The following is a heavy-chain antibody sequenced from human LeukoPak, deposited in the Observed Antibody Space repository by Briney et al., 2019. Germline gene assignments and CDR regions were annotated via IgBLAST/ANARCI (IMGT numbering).Heavy chain of an antibody. D-gene: IGHD2-15*01. CDR1: GFTFSDYY. V-gene: IGHV3-11*01. J-gene: IGHJ3*02. CDR3: AKDSRVVVAARPDI. Sequence: GGSRRLSCAASGFTFSDYYMSWIRQAPGKGLEWVSYISSSGSTIYYADSVKGRFTISRDNAKNSLYLQMNSLRAEDTAVYYCAKDSRVVVAARPDIWGQGTMVTVSS. CDR2: ISSSGSTI.